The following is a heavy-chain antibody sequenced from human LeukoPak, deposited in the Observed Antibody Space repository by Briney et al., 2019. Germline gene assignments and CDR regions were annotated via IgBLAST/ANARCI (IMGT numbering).Heavy chain of an antibody. Sequence: GGSLRLSCAASEFTLSNAWMSWVRQAPGKGLEWVSSISSSSSYIYYADSVKGRFTISRDNAKNSLYLQMNSLRAEDTAVYYCASSITTYCSGGSCYPFWGQGTLVTVSS. V-gene: IGHV3-21*01. CDR1: EFTLSNAW. CDR2: ISSSSSYI. CDR3: ASSITTYCSGGSCYPF. D-gene: IGHD2-15*01. J-gene: IGHJ4*02.